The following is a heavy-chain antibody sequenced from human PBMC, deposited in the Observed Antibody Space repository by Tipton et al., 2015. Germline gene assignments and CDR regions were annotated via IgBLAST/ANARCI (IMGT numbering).Heavy chain of an antibody. J-gene: IGHJ6*02. V-gene: IGHV4-4*02. CDR2: ISYTETS. Sequence: TLSLTCEVSGDSISNNKWWTWVRQPPGKGPEWIGYISYTETSHYNASLKSRVTISIDTSKNQFSLKLSSVTAADTAVYYCARDLEHGMDVWGQGTTVTVSS. D-gene: IGHD5-24*01. CDR3: ARDLEHGMDV. CDR1: GDSISNNKW.